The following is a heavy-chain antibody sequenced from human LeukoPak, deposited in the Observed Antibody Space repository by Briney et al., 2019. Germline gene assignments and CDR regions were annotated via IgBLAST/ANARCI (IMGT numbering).Heavy chain of an antibody. CDR1: RDSVSSNSAT. Sequence: SQTLSLTCAISRDSVSSNSATWTWIRQSPSRGLEWLGRTYYRSKWYNDYAVSVKSRIVINPETSKNRFSLQLNSVTPEDTAVYYCARGSSSNSWYFDYWGQGTLVTVSS. D-gene: IGHD6-13*01. CDR2: TYYRSKWYN. CDR3: ARGSSSNSWYFDY. V-gene: IGHV6-1*01. J-gene: IGHJ4*02.